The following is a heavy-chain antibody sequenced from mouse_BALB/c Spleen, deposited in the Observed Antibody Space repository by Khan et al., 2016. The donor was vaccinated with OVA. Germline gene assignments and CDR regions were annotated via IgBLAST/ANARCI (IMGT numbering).Heavy chain of an antibody. CDR2: IWAGGGT. CDR1: GFSFTSYG. Sequence: QVQLQESGPGLVAPSPSLSITCTVSGFSFTSYGVHWVRQPPGKGLEWLGIIWAGGGTNYNSAIMSGMSISKDNSKSQVFLKMNSLQTDDTAMYYCARDTTATHYWGQGTLVTVSA. V-gene: IGHV2-9*02. CDR3: ARDTTATHY. D-gene: IGHD1-2*01. J-gene: IGHJ3*01.